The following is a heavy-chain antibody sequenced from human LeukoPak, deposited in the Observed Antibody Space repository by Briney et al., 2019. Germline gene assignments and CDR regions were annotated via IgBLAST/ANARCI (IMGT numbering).Heavy chain of an antibody. D-gene: IGHD1-1*01. V-gene: IGHV3-64*01. CDR3: ARPQTGTHGAFDI. Sequence: GGSLRLSCAASGFTFSSYAMHWVRQAPGKGLEYVSAISSNGGSTYYANSVKGRFTISRDNSKNTLYLQMGSLRAEDMAVYYCARPQTGTHGAFDIWGQGTMVTVSS. J-gene: IGHJ3*02. CDR2: ISSNGGST. CDR1: GFTFSSYA.